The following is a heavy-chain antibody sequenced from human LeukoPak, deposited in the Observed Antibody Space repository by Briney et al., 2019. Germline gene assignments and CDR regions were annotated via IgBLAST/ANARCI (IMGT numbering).Heavy chain of an antibody. CDR2: ISHSGST. CDR1: GGSFSGYY. CDR3: ARVPYYYGSGSYYGVYYYYYGMDV. D-gene: IGHD3-10*01. V-gene: IGHV4-34*01. Sequence: PSETLSLTSAVYGGSFSGYYWRWIRQPPGKGLEWSGEISHSGSTNYNPSLKSRVTISVATSKNQFSLKLSSVPAADTAVYYCARVPYYYGSGSYYGVYYYYYGMDVWGKGTTVTVSS. J-gene: IGHJ6*04.